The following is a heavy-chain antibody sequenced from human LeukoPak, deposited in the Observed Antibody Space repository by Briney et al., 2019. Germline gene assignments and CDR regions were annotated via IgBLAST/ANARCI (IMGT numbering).Heavy chain of an antibody. CDR3: ARQEYCSGGSCYTWFDP. Sequence: GESLKISCKGPGYSINNYWIGWVRQMPGKGLEWMGIIYPADSDIRYSPSFQGQVTISADKSTSTAYLQWSSLKASDTAMYYCARQEYCSGGSCYTWFDPWGQGTLVTVSS. CDR1: GYSINNYW. D-gene: IGHD2-15*01. J-gene: IGHJ5*02. V-gene: IGHV5-51*01. CDR2: IYPADSDI.